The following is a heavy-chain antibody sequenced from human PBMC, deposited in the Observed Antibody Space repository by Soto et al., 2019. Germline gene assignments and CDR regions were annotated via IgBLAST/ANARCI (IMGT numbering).Heavy chain of an antibody. CDR3: ARDTHPYXYDISGYYFGRAGAFDI. CDR2: IYYSGST. CDR1: GGSISSYY. V-gene: IGHV4-59*01. Sequence: SETLSLTCNVSGGSISSYYWSWIRQPPGKGLEWIGYIYYSGSTNYNPTLKSQVTISVDTSKNQFSLKLSSVTAADTAVYYCARDTHPYXYDISGYYFGRAGAFDIWGQGTMVTVSS. J-gene: IGHJ3*02. D-gene: IGHD3-22*01.